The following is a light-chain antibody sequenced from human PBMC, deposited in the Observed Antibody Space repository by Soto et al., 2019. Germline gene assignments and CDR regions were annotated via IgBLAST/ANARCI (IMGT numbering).Light chain of an antibody. J-gene: IGKJ3*01. V-gene: IGKV1-9*01. CDR3: LHLNSYSPDT. Sequence: DIQLTQSPSFLSASVGDRVTITCRASQGISSYLAWYQQKPGKAPKLLIFAASTLQNGVPSRFSGSGSGTEFTLTISRLQSEDFATYYCLHLNSYSPDTFGPGTKVDIK. CDR2: AAS. CDR1: QGISSY.